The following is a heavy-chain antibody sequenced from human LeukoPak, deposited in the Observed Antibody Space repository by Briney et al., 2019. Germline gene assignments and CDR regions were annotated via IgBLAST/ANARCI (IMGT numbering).Heavy chain of an antibody. V-gene: IGHV1-18*04. D-gene: IGHD3-10*01. Sequence: ASVKVFCKASGYTFTSYGISWVRQAPGQGLEWMGWISAYNGNTNYAQKLQGRVTMTTDTSTSTAYMELRSLRSDDTAVYYCAYGSRSFPYYGMDVWGRGTTVTVSS. J-gene: IGHJ6*04. CDR2: ISAYNGNT. CDR1: GYTFTSYG. CDR3: AYGSRSFPYYGMDV.